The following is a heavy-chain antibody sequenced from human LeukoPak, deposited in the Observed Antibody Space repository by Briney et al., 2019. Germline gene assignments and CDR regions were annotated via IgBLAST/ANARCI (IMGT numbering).Heavy chain of an antibody. D-gene: IGHD6-13*01. J-gene: IGHJ4*02. CDR2: LSSDGSDK. CDR1: GFPFSSHG. V-gene: IGHV3-30*03. Sequence: GGSLRLSCAASGFPFSSHGMHWVRQAPGKGLEWVAVLSSDGSDKYYTDSVKGRFTISRDNSKNTLYLQMNSLRPEDTAVYYCVRDTRQLALDYWGQGILVTVSS. CDR3: VRDTRQLALDY.